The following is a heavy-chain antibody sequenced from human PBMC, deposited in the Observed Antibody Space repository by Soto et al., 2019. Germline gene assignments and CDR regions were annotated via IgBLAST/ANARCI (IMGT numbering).Heavy chain of an antibody. D-gene: IGHD6-6*01. J-gene: IGHJ4*02. CDR2: ISGSGGNT. V-gene: IGHV3-23*01. Sequence: EVQLLESGGGLVQPGGSLRLSCTASGFTFSSYAMSWVRQAPGKGLEWVSAISGSGGNTYYADSVKGRFTISRDNSKNTLYLQVNSLRAEDTAVYYCAKSITARPFDYWGQGALVTVSS. CDR3: AKSITARPFDY. CDR1: GFTFSSYA.